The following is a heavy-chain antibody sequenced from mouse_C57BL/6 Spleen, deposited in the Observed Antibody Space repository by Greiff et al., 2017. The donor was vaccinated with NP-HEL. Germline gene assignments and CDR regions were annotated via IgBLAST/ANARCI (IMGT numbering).Heavy chain of an antibody. CDR1: GYSFTGYY. D-gene: IGHD3-3*01. J-gene: IGHJ2*01. CDR3: ARAGTLFVY. Sequence: VQLQQSGPELVKPGASVKISCKASGYSFTGYYMNWVKQSPEKSLEWIGEINPSTGGTTYNQKFKAKATLTVDKSSSTAYMQLKSLTSEDSAVYYCARAGTLFVYWGQGTTLTVSS. CDR2: INPSTGGT. V-gene: IGHV1-42*01.